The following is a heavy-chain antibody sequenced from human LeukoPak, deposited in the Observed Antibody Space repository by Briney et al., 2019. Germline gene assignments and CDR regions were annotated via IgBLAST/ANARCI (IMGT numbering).Heavy chain of an antibody. CDR2: INHSGST. CDR1: GGSFSDYY. Sequence: SETLSLTCAVYGGSFSDYYWSWVRQPPGKGLEWIGEINHSGSTNYNPSPKSRVTISVDTSKNQFSLKVSSVTTADTAVYYCARGRFTKVAAADNRGDFDYWAQGTLVTVSS. V-gene: IGHV4-34*01. D-gene: IGHD6-13*01. J-gene: IGHJ4*02. CDR3: ARGRFTKVAAADNRGDFDY.